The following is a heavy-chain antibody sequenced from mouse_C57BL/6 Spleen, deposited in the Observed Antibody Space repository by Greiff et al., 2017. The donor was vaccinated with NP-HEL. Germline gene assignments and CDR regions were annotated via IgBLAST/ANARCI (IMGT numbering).Heavy chain of an antibody. CDR3: ARLYDYDVWYFDV. CDR2: ISDGGSYT. CDR1: GFTFSSYA. J-gene: IGHJ1*03. Sequence: EVQLVESGGGLVKPGGSLKLSCAASGFTFSSYAMSWVRQTPEKRLEWVATISDGGSYTYYPDNVKGRFTISRDNAKNNLYLQMSHLKSEDTAMYYCARLYDYDVWYFDVWGTGTTVTVSS. V-gene: IGHV5-4*01. D-gene: IGHD2-4*01.